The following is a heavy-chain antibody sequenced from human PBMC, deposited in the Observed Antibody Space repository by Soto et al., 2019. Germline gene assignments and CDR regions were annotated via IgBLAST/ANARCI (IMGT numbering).Heavy chain of an antibody. V-gene: IGHV3-23*01. CDR3: AKEGLRTMVRGAGGYYGMDV. D-gene: IGHD3-10*01. CDR2: ISGSGGST. J-gene: IGHJ6*02. Sequence: PGGSLRLSCAASGFTFSSYAMSWVRQAPGRGLEWVSAISGSGGSTYYADSVKGRFTISRDNSKNTLYLQMNSLRAEDTAVYYCAKEGLRTMVRGAGGYYGMDVWGQGTTVTVS. CDR1: GFTFSSYA.